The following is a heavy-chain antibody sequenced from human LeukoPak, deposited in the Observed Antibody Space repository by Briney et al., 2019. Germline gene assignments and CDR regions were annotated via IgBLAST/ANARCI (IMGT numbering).Heavy chain of an antibody. CDR2: IKQDGSEI. D-gene: IGHD2-15*01. J-gene: IGHJ5*02. V-gene: IGHV3-7*01. CDR3: ARGADGVSSNSRGWFDP. Sequence: GGSLRLSCAASGFTFSSYWMSWVRQAPGKGLEWVANIKQDGSEIYYVDSVKGRFTISRDNAKNSVYLHMNSLRAEDTAVYSCARGADGVSSNSRGWFDPWGQGTLVTVSS. CDR1: GFTFSSYW.